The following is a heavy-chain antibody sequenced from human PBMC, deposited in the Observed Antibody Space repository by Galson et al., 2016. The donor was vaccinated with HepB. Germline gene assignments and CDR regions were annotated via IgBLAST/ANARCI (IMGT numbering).Heavy chain of an antibody. CDR1: GYTFSTFD. J-gene: IGHJ4*02. CDR3: VRSWTTVVTPGPFDY. D-gene: IGHD4-23*01. V-gene: IGHV1-69*06. CDR2: VIPVFGTP. Sequence: SVKVSCKASGYTFSTFDISWVRRTPGQGLEWVGGVIPVFGTPKYAQKFQGRVTITADTSTSTAYMELTSLRSGDTAVYYCVRSWTTVVTPGPFDYWGQGTWVTVSS.